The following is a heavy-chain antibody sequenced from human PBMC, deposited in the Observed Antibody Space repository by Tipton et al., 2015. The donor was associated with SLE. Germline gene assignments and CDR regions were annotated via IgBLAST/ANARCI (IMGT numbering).Heavy chain of an antibody. CDR3: ARGVEMNTIVDY. CDR2: IYSSGTT. CDR1: GGSITNYY. J-gene: IGHJ4*02. Sequence: TLSLTCTVSGGSITNYYWSWIRQPPGKGPECIGYIYSSGTTNYNPSLKSRVTISLDTSKNQFSLKLTSMTAADTAVYYCARGVEMNTIVDYWGQGTLILVSS. V-gene: IGHV4-59*01. D-gene: IGHD5-24*01.